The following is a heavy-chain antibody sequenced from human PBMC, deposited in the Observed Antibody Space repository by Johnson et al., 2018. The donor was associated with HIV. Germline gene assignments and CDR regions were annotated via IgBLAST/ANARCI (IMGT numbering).Heavy chain of an antibody. Sequence: QMQLVESGGGVVQPGRSLRLSCAASGFTLSTYGMHWVRQAPGKGLEWVAVISYDGSNKYYADSVKGRFTTSRDNSKNTLYRQMNILSSEDTAVYYCAKDRYIKGATLRAFDIWGQGTMVTVSS. CDR3: AKDRYIKGATLRAFDI. CDR1: GFTLSTYG. J-gene: IGHJ3*02. CDR2: ISYDGSNK. D-gene: IGHD1-26*01. V-gene: IGHV3-30*18.